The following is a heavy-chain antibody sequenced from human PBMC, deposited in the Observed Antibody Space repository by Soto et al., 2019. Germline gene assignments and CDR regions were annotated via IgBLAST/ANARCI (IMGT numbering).Heavy chain of an antibody. CDR1: GGSISSGGYY. D-gene: IGHD2-2*02. V-gene: IGHV4-31*03. Sequence: QVQLQESGPGLVKPSQTLSLTCTVSGGSISSGGYYWSWIRQHPGKGPEWIGYIYYSGSTYYNPSLKSRVTISVDTSKNQFSLKLSSVTAADTAVYYCARVGYCSSTSCYRLVAFDIWGQGTMVTVSS. J-gene: IGHJ3*02. CDR2: IYYSGST. CDR3: ARVGYCSSTSCYRLVAFDI.